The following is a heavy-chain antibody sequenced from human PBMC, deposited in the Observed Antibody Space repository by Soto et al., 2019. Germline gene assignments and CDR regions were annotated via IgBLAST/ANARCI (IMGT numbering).Heavy chain of an antibody. Sequence: SGPTLVNPTQTLTLTCTFSGFSLNSNGMAVGWIRQPPGKALEWLAVIYWDDSKHYSPSLRSRLTITKDTSKNQVVLTMTNMDPMDTGTYYCAHKGPEDWPLDYWGQGTLVTVSS. CDR1: GFSLNSNGMA. D-gene: IGHD3-9*01. V-gene: IGHV2-5*02. J-gene: IGHJ4*02. CDR3: AHKGPEDWPLDY. CDR2: IYWDDSK.